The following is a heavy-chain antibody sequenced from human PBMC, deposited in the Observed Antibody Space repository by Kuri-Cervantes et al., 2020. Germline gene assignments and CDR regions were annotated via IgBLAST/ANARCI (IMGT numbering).Heavy chain of an antibody. V-gene: IGHV4-39*01. J-gene: IGHJ6*02. Sequence: ESLKISCTVSGGSISSSSYYWGWIRQPPGKGLEWIGSIYYSGSTYYNPSLKSRVTISVDTSKNQFSLKLSSVTAADTAVYYCARHFARLRYFDYGMDVWGQGTTVTVSS. D-gene: IGHD3-9*01. CDR3: ARHFARLRYFDYGMDV. CDR2: IYYSGST. CDR1: GGSISSSSYY.